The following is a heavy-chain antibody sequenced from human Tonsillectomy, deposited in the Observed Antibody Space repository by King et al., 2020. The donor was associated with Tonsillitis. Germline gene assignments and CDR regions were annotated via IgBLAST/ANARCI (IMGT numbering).Heavy chain of an antibody. D-gene: IGHD3-10*01. V-gene: IGHV4-31*03. J-gene: IGHJ4*02. Sequence: VQLQESGPGLVKPSQTLSLTCTVSGGSITIGDFYWSWIRQHPGKGLEWIGYIYHSESTYYNPSLKSRVTISVDTSKNQFSLKLTSVTAADTAMYYCARDYGLFGFDYWGQGTLVTVSS. CDR3: ARDYGLFGFDY. CDR2: IYHSEST. CDR1: GGSITIGDFY.